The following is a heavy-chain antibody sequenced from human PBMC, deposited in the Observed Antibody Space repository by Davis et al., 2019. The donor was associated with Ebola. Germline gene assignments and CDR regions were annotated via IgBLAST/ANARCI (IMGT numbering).Heavy chain of an antibody. CDR1: GYTFTSHG. V-gene: IGHV1-18*01. CDR3: ARTLGYCSSTSCYSYYFDY. J-gene: IGHJ4*02. D-gene: IGHD2-2*01. CDR2: ISAYNGNT. Sequence: AASVKVSCKASGYTFTSHGISWVRQAPGQGLEWMGWISAYNGNTNYAQKLQGRVTMTTDTSTSTAYMELRSLRSDDTAVYYCARTLGYCSSTSCYSYYFDYWGQGTLVTVSS.